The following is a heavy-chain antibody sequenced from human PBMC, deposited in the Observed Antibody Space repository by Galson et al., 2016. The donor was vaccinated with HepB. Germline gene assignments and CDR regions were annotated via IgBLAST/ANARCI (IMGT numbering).Heavy chain of an antibody. J-gene: IGHJ4*02. V-gene: IGHV1-46*01. Sequence: WMGIINPSGGSTSYAQKFQGRVTMTRDTSTSTVYMELSSLRSEDTAMYYCARLAAAGDYFDYWGQGTLVTVSS. D-gene: IGHD6-13*01. CDR2: INPSGGST. CDR3: ARLAAAGDYFDY.